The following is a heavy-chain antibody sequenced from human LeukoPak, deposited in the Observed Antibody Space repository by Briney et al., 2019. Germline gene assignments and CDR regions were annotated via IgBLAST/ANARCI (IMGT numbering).Heavy chain of an antibody. CDR3: ARHMSDNVWGSYRPSGAFDI. CDR2: IYPGDSDT. CDR1: GYSFTTYW. Sequence: GESLKISCKGSGYSFTTYWIDWVRQMPGKGLEWMGIIYPGDSDTRYSPSFQGQVTISADKSISTAYLQWSSLKASDTAMYYCARHMSDNVWGSYRPSGAFDIWGQGTMVTVSS. V-gene: IGHV5-51*01. D-gene: IGHD3-16*02. J-gene: IGHJ3*02.